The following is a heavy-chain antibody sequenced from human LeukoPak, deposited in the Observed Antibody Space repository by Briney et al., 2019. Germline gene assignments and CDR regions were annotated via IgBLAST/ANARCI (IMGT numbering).Heavy chain of an antibody. CDR1: GFTFYDYG. J-gene: IGHJ4*02. Sequence: TGGSLRLSCAGSGFTFYDYGMGWVGQAPGKGLEGGSGINGNGGSKVYADSGKGRITIYRDNGKNSLYLKRKSLRAEDTAVYYCARGEYCSGSYHIDYWGQGTLVTVSS. CDR3: ARGEYCSGSYHIDY. D-gene: IGHD3-10*01. CDR2: INGNGGSK. V-gene: IGHV3-20*04.